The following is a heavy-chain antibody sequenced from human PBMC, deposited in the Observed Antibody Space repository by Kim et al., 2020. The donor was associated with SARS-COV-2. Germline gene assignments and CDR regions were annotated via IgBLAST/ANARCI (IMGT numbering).Heavy chain of an antibody. V-gene: IGHV4-34*01. J-gene: IGHJ3*02. D-gene: IGHD3-10*01. CDR2: INHSGST. Sequence: SETLSLTCAVYGGSFSGYYWSWIRQPPGKGLGWIGEINHSGSTNYNPSLKSRVTISVDTSKNQFSLKLSSVTAADTAVYYCAEHSGSYHSDAFDIWGQGTMVTVSS. CDR1: GGSFSGYY. CDR3: AEHSGSYHSDAFDI.